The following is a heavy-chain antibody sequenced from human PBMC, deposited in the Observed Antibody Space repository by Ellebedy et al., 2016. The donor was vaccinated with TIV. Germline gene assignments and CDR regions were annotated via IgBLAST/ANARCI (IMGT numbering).Heavy chain of an antibody. V-gene: IGHV1-18*01. CDR3: ARRSYGSGSYRSGFDY. Sequence: AASVKVSCKASGYTFTSYGISWVRQAPGQGLEWMGWISAYNGNTNYAQKLQGRVTMTTDTPTSTAYMELRSLRSDDTAGYYCARRSYGSGSYRSGFDYWGQGTLVTVSS. CDR2: ISAYNGNT. D-gene: IGHD3-10*01. J-gene: IGHJ4*02. CDR1: GYTFTSYG.